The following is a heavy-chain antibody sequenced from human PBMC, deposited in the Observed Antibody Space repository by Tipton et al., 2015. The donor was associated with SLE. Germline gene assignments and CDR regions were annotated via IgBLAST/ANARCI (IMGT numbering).Heavy chain of an antibody. J-gene: IGHJ4*02. CDR2: IYRSGSA. V-gene: IGHV4-4*02. CDR3: ARNGFYSLDY. D-gene: IGHD3-22*01. Sequence: TLSLTCAVSSGSISSSDWWSWVRQPPGKGLEWIGEIYRSGSATYNPSLKSRVTISMDKSQDQFSLNLASVTPADTAVYYCARNGFYSLDYWGQGTLVTVSS. CDR1: SGSISSSDW.